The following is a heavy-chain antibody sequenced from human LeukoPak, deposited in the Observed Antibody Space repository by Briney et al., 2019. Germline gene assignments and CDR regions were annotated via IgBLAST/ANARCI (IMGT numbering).Heavy chain of an antibody. V-gene: IGHV4-38-2*02. CDR1: GGSFSGYY. Sequence: SETLSLTCAVYGGSFSGYYWGWIRQPPGKGPEWIGSIDHSGSTYYNPSLKSRVTISVVTSKNQFSLKLRSVTAADTAVYYCARDSALAQAVMFDYWGQGTLVTVSS. J-gene: IGHJ4*02. D-gene: IGHD6-19*01. CDR2: IDHSGST. CDR3: ARDSALAQAVMFDY.